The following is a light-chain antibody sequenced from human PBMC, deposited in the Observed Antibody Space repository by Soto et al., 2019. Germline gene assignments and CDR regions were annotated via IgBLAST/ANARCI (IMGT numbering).Light chain of an antibody. CDR3: SSSAGTKNMV. Sequence: QSVLTQPPSASGSPGQSVTISCTGTSSDVGASNYVSWYQQHPGKAPQLMISEVNKRPSGVPDRFSGSKSGNTASLTVSGLQAEDEADYYCSSSAGTKNMVFGGGTKLTVL. CDR1: SSDVGASNY. J-gene: IGLJ2*01. V-gene: IGLV2-8*01. CDR2: EVN.